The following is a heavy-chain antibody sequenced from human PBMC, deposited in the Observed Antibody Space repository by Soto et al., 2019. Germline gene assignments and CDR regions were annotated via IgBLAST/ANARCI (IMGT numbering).Heavy chain of an antibody. V-gene: IGHV1-69*06. CDR1: GGTFSSYA. CDR2: IIPIFGTA. CDR3: ASIYTIFGVADHYYYGMDV. D-gene: IGHD3-3*01. Sequence: VVSVKVSCKASGGTFSSYAISWVRQAPGQGLEWMGGIIPIFGTANYAQKFQGRVTITADKSTSTAYMELSSLRSEDTAVYYCASIYTIFGVADHYYYGMDVWGQGTTVTVSS. J-gene: IGHJ6*02.